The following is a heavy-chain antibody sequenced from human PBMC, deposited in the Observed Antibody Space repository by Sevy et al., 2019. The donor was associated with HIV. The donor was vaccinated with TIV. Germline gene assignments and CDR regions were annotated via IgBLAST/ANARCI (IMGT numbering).Heavy chain of an antibody. CDR3: ARVAGDYDILTGPFYYYYGMDV. Sequence: SDTLSLTCTVSDGSISSYYWSWIRQPPGKGLEWIGYIYYSGSTNYNPSLKSRVTISVDTSKNQFSLKLSSVTAADTAVYYCARVAGDYDILTGPFYYYYGMDVWGQGTTVTVSS. V-gene: IGHV4-59*01. CDR2: IYYSGST. CDR1: DGSISSYY. D-gene: IGHD3-9*01. J-gene: IGHJ6*02.